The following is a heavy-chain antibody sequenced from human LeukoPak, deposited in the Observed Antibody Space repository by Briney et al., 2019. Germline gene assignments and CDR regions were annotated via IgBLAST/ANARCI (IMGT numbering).Heavy chain of an antibody. J-gene: IGHJ5*02. CDR2: ISGSGGST. V-gene: IGHV3-23*01. CDR3: AKSSKEEGLLWFGEPYNWFDP. Sequence: PGGSLRLSCAASGFTFSSYAMSWVRQAPGKGLEWVSAISGSGGSTYYADSVKGRFTISRDNSKNTLYLQMNSLRAEDTAVYYCAKSSKEEGLLWFGEPYNWFDPWGQGTLVTVSS. CDR1: GFTFSSYA. D-gene: IGHD3-10*01.